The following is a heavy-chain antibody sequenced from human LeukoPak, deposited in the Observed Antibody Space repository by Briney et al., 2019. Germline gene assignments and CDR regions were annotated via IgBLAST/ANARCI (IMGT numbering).Heavy chain of an antibody. CDR1: GGSLNSSSYY. D-gene: IGHD2-21*02. CDR3: ARRGRVVFCGGDCYRPRFDY. V-gene: IGHV4-39*07. Sequence: SETLSLTCTVSGGSLNSSSYYWGWIRQPPGKGLEWIGSIHYSGNTYYNPSLKSRVTISVDTSKNQFSLKLSSVTAADTAVYYCARRGRVVFCGGDCYRPRFDYWGQGTLATVSS. J-gene: IGHJ4*02. CDR2: IHYSGNT.